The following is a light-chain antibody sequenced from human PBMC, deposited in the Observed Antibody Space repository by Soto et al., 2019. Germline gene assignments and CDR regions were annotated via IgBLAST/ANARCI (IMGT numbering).Light chain of an antibody. CDR2: ASS. CDR3: QQSYSIPYT. J-gene: IGKJ2*01. Sequence: DIQMTQSPTSLSLSVGDRVIITCRASQSISNFLHWYQQKPGRAPKLLIYASSSLQSGVPSRFSGRGSGTDFTLPISSLQPEDFATYYCQQSYSIPYTFGQGTKLEIK. CDR1: QSISNF. V-gene: IGKV1-39*01.